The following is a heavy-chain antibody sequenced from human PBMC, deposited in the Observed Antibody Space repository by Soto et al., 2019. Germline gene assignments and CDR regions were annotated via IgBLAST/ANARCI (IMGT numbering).Heavy chain of an antibody. Sequence: VASVKVSCMASGGTFSRYTITWVRQAPGQGLEWMGGITPMFGTPNYAQKFQGRVTITADESTSTAYMELSSLRSEDTAMYYCARDGTLYDSSAYYYLYWGQGTLVTVSS. CDR1: GGTFSRYT. J-gene: IGHJ4*02. D-gene: IGHD3-22*01. V-gene: IGHV1-69*13. CDR2: ITPMFGTP. CDR3: ARDGTLYDSSAYYYLY.